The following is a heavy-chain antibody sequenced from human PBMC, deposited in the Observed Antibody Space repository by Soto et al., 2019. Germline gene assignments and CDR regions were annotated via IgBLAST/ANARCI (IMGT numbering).Heavy chain of an antibody. Sequence: GGSLRLSCVASGFTFPTYAMAWVRQSPGKGLEWVSGISGSGRRAYYAESVKGRFTFSRDNSKNTLSLEINSLRVEDTAIYFCAEGPSTWGWHNFESWGQGTLVTVSS. J-gene: IGHJ4*02. V-gene: IGHV3-23*01. CDR2: ISGSGRRA. D-gene: IGHD3-16*01. CDR1: GFTFPTYA. CDR3: AEGPSTWGWHNFES.